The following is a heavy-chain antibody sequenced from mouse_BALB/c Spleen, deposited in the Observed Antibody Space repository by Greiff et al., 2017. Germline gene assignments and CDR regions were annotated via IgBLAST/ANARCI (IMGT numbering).Heavy chain of an antibody. Sequence: EVKVVESGGGLVQPGGSLRLSCATSGFTFTDYYMSWVRQPPGKALEWLGFIRNKANGYTTEYSASVKGRFTISRDNSQSILYLQMNTLRAEDSATYYCARGYDGYFYYFDYWGQGTTLTVSS. D-gene: IGHD2-3*01. V-gene: IGHV7-3*02. CDR3: ARGYDGYFYYFDY. CDR2: IRNKANGYTT. J-gene: IGHJ2*01. CDR1: GFTFTDYY.